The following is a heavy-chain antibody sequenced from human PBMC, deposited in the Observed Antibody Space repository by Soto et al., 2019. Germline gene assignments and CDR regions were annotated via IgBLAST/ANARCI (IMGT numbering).Heavy chain of an antibody. V-gene: IGHV4-34*01. D-gene: IGHD2-15*01. CDR2: INHSGST. CDR3: ARGGGEGCSGGSCYDLSLYFDY. J-gene: IGHJ4*02. Sequence: SETLSLTCAVYGGSFSGYYWSWIRQPPGKGLEWIGEINHSGSTNYNPSLKSRVTISVDTSKNQFSLKLSSVTAADTAVYYCARGGGEGCSGGSCYDLSLYFDYWGQGTLVTVSS. CDR1: GGSFSGYY.